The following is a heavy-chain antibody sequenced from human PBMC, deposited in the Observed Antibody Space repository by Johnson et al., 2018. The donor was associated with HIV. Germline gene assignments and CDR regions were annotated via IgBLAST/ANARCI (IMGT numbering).Heavy chain of an antibody. Sequence: VQLVESGGGLVQPGGSLRLSCAASGFTFSSYGMSWVRHAPGKGLEWVSGVTGTGGDTYYAESMQGRFTISRDNSKNTLYLQMNSLRAGDTAVYYCSRLPTGYSRDGFDIWGQGTMVTVSS. CDR2: VTGTGGDT. CDR1: GFTFSSYG. D-gene: IGHD5-18*01. CDR3: SRLPTGYSRDGFDI. V-gene: IGHV3-23*04. J-gene: IGHJ3*02.